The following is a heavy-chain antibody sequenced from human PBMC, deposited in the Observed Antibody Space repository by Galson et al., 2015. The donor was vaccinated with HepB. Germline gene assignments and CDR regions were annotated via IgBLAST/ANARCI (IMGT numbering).Heavy chain of an antibody. CDR2: ISYDGSNK. CDR3: ARDRWYY. Sequence: LRLSCAASGFTFSSYAMHWVRQAPGKGLEWVAVISYDGSNKYYAGSVKGRFTISRDNSKNTLYLQMNSPRAEDTAVYYCARDRWYYWGQGTLVTVSS. D-gene: IGHD2-15*01. J-gene: IGHJ4*02. CDR1: GFTFSSYA. V-gene: IGHV3-30-3*01.